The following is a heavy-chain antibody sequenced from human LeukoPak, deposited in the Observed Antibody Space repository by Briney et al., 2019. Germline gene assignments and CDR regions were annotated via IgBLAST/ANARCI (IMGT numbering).Heavy chain of an antibody. CDR3: TRLVPYLDY. CDR2: IRSKAYGGTT. Sequence: PGGSLRLSCTASVYTFGDYAMSWVRQAPGKGLEWVGFIRSKAYGGTTEYAASVKGRFTISRDDSNSLAYLQMNSLQTEDTAVYYCTRLVPYLDYWGQGTLVTVSS. CDR1: VYTFGDYA. V-gene: IGHV3-49*04. J-gene: IGHJ4*02. D-gene: IGHD2-2*01.